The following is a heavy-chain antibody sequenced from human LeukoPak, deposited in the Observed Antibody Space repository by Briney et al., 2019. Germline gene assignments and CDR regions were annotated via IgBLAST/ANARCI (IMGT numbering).Heavy chain of an antibody. CDR1: GGSISSYY. Sequence: SETLSLTCTVSGGSISSYYWSWIRQPPGKGLEWIGYIYYSGSTNYNPSLKSRVTISVDTSKNQFSLKLSSVTAADTAVYYCARGSSGWPYYFDYWGQGTLVTVSS. D-gene: IGHD6-19*01. CDR2: IYYSGST. V-gene: IGHV4-59*01. J-gene: IGHJ4*02. CDR3: ARGSSGWPYYFDY.